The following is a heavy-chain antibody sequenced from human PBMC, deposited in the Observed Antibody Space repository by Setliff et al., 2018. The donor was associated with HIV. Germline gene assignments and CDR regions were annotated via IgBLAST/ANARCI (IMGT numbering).Heavy chain of an antibody. Sequence: SETLSLTCTVSGDTDFYWSWIRQSPGKGLEWIGYIHASGEADYNPSLKSRVTISLDTSKMQFSLRLTSVTAADTAVYYCATLDPSGGNFLAYWGQGTLVTVSS. V-gene: IGHV4-4*09. CDR3: ATLDPSGGNFLAY. D-gene: IGHD2-21*02. CDR1: GDTDFY. CDR2: IHASGEA. J-gene: IGHJ4*02.